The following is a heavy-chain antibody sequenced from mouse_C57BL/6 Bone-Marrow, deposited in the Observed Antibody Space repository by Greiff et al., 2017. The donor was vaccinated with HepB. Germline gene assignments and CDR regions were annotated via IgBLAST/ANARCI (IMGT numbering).Heavy chain of an antibody. J-gene: IGHJ2*01. V-gene: IGHV1-76*01. Sequence: QVQLQQSGAELVRPGASVKLSCKASGYTFTDYYINWVKQRPGQGLEWIARIYPGSGNTYYNEKFKGKATLTAEKSSSTAYMQLSSLTSEDSAVYFCARERGYVYYIDYWGQGTTLTVSS. CDR2: IYPGSGNT. CDR3: ARERGYVYYIDY. CDR1: GYTFTDYY. D-gene: IGHD2-2*01.